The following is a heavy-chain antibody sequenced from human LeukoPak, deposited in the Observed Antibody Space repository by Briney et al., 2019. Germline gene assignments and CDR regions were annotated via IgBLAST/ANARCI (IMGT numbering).Heavy chain of an antibody. V-gene: IGHV1-2*06. CDR3: ARAVAGTWGLIY. D-gene: IGHD6-19*01. J-gene: IGHJ4*02. CDR1: GYTFTGHY. CDR2: INPNSGGT. Sequence: ASVKVSCKASGYTFTGHYMHWVRQAPGQGLEWMGRINPNSGGTNYAQKFQGRVTMTRDTSISTAYMELSRLRSDDTAVYYCARAVAGTWGLIYWGQGTLVTVSS.